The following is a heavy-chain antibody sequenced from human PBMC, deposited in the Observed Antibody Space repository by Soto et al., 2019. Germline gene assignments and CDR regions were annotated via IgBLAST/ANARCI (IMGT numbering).Heavy chain of an antibody. D-gene: IGHD2-15*01. CDR3: AKGGRIVVVVAATNPLDY. CDR1: GFTFSSYA. Sequence: PGGSLRLSCAASGFTFSSYAMSWVRQAPGKGLEWVSAISGSGGSTYYADSAKGRFTISRDDSKNTLYLQMNSLRAEDTAVYYCAKGGRIVVVVAATNPLDYWGQGTLVTVSS. J-gene: IGHJ4*02. V-gene: IGHV3-23*01. CDR2: ISGSGGST.